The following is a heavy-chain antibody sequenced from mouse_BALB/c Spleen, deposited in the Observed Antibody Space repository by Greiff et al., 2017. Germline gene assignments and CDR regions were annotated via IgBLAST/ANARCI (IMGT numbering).Heavy chain of an antibody. CDR3: ARSEGYPFAY. CDR1: GYAFSSYW. J-gene: IGHJ3*01. CDR2: IYPGDGDT. Sequence: VQLQQSGAELVRPGSSVKISCKASGYAFSSYWMNWVKQRPGQGLEWIGQIYPGDGDTNYNGKFKGKATLTADKSSSTAYMQLSSLTSEDSAVYFCARSEGYPFAYWGQGTLVTVSA. D-gene: IGHD2-2*01. V-gene: IGHV1-80*01.